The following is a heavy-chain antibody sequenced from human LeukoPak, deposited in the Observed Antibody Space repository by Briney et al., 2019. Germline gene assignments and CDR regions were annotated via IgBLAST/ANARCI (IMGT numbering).Heavy chain of an antibody. CDR1: GYSFTSYW. Sequence: GESLKISCKGSGYSFTSYWIAWMRQMPGKGLEYMGIIYPGDSDTRYSPSFQGQVTISADKSISTAYLQWSSLKASDTAMYYCARRVGGTTSRAFDIWGQGTMVSVSS. D-gene: IGHD1-26*01. J-gene: IGHJ3*02. CDR3: ARRVGGTTSRAFDI. CDR2: IYPGDSDT. V-gene: IGHV5-51*01.